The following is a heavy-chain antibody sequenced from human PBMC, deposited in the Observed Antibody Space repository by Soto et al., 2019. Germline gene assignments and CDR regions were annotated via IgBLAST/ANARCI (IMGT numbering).Heavy chain of an antibody. J-gene: IGHJ4*02. CDR1: GFTVSSNY. V-gene: IGHV3-53*04. D-gene: IGHD3-9*01. CDR3: ASPQVMTGYYGPLGY. CDR2: IYSGGST. Sequence: GGSLRLSCAASGFTVSSNYMSWVRQAPGKGLEWVSVIYSGGSTYYADSVKGRFTISRHNSKNTLYLQMNSLRAEDTAVYYCASPQVMTGYYGPLGYRDKGTLVTVSS.